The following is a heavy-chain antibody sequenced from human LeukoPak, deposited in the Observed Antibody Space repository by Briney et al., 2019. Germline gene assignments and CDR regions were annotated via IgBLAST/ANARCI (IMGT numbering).Heavy chain of an antibody. D-gene: IGHD2/OR15-2a*01. CDR1: GYTFTSSG. CDR2: IGAYNGNT. V-gene: IGHV1-18*01. Sequence: GASVKVSCKASGYTFTSSGISWVRQAPGQGLEWTGWIGAYNGNTNYAQKFQGRVTMTTDTSTSTAYMELRSLRSDDTAVYYCAREKNYGMDVWGQGTTVTVSS. CDR3: AREKNYGMDV. J-gene: IGHJ6*02.